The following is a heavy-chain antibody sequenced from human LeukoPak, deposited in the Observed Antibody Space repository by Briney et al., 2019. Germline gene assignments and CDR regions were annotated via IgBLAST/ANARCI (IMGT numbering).Heavy chain of an antibody. J-gene: IGHJ4*02. CDR3: ARGGCGGDCSSDY. CDR2: IIPIFGTA. CDR1: GGTFSSYA. V-gene: IGHV1-69*05. Sequence: GASAKVSCKASGGTFSSYAISWVRQAPGQGLEWMGGIIPIFGTANYAQKFQGRVTMTRDTSTSTVYMNLSSLRSEDTAVYYCARGGCGGDCSSDYWGQGTLVTVSS. D-gene: IGHD2-21*02.